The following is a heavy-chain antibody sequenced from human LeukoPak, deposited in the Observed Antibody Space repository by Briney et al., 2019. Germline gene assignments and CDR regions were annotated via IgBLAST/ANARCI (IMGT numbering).Heavy chain of an antibody. D-gene: IGHD2-15*01. CDR1: GFTFSSYS. J-gene: IGHJ4*02. CDR3: ARGIEYFDY. CDR2: ISSSSSTI. V-gene: IGHV3-48*01. Sequence: GGCLRLSCAASGFTFSSYSMNWVRQAPGKGLEWVSYISSSSSTIYYADSVKGRFTISRDNAKNSLYLQMNSLRAEDTAVYYCARGIEYFDYWGQGTLVTVSS.